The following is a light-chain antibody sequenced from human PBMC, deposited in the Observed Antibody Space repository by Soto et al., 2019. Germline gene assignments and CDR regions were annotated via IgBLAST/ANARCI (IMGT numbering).Light chain of an antibody. CDR2: GNS. V-gene: IGLV1-40*01. CDR1: SSNIGAGYD. Sequence: QSVLTQPPSVSGAPGQRVTISCTGCSSNIGAGYDVHWYQQLPGTAPKLLIYGNSNRPSGVPDRFSGSKSGTSASLAITGLHAEDEADYYCQSYDSSLSGWVFGTGTKLTVL. J-gene: IGLJ1*01. CDR3: QSYDSSLSGWV.